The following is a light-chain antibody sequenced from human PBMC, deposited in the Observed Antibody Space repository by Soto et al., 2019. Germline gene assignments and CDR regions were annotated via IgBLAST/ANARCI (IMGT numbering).Light chain of an antibody. J-gene: IGKJ2*01. CDR3: QQYNNWPPYT. CDR2: GAS. CDR1: QSVSSN. Sequence: EIVMTQSPATLSVSPGERATLSCRASQSVSSNLAWYQQKPGQAPRLLIYGASTRATGIPARFSGSGSGTEFTLTISSLQSEYFPLYYCQQYNNWPPYTFGHGTNLEIK. V-gene: IGKV3-15*01.